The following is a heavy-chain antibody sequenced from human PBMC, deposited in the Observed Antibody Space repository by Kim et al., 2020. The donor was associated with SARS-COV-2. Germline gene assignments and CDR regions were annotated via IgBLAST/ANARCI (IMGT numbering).Heavy chain of an antibody. J-gene: IGHJ4*02. CDR3: ARAQCTTTDCYRSY. D-gene: IGHD2-2*02. CDR2: INTNTGNP. Sequence: ASVKVSCKTSGYAFSAFGMNWVRQAPGQGLEWMGWINTNTGNPTYAQGFTGRFVFSLDTSVTTAYLQISSLKAADSAVCYCARAQCTTTDCYRSYWGQGT. V-gene: IGHV7-4-1*02. CDR1: GYAFSAFG.